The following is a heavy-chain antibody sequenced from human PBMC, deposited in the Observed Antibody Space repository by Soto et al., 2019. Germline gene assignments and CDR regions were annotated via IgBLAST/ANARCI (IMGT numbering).Heavy chain of an antibody. D-gene: IGHD3-16*01. CDR3: VCGGNFFVY. CDR1: GFNFSTYW. J-gene: IGHJ4*02. V-gene: IGHV3-7*01. Sequence: EVQLVESGGGLVQPGGSLRLPCAASGFNFSTYWITWVRQPPGKGLEWVASINQDGSERYYLDSVRGRCTISRDNAKNSLYLQMNSRRAEDPAVYYCVCGGNFFVYWGQGTLVTVSP. CDR2: INQDGSER.